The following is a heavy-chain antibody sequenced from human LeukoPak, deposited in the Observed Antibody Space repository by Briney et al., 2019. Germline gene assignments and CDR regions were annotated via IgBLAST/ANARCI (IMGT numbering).Heavy chain of an antibody. J-gene: IGHJ4*01. Sequence: GGSLRLSCVATGFTFKSASMSWVRQAPGKGLEWVAFIGHFAGDIFYADSVKGRFNISRDDAKDSVYLQMNSLRVDDTAVYFCARDPYTGSMFDYWGHGTLVTVSS. CDR1: GFTFKSAS. CDR2: IGHFAGDI. V-gene: IGHV3-21*01. CDR3: ARDPYTGSMFDY. D-gene: IGHD1-1*01.